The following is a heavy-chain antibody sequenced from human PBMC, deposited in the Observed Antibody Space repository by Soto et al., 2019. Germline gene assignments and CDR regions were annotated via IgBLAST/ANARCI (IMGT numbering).Heavy chain of an antibody. D-gene: IGHD3-10*01. CDR1: RFTFSSFG. V-gene: IGHV3-33*01. CDR2: IWYDGSNK. Sequence: QVQLVGSGGGVVQPGRSLRLSCAASRFTFSSFGMHWVRQAPGKGLEWVAVIWYDGSNKYYGDSVKGRFTISRDNSKNKMYLQMNSLRAEDTAMYYCARDNGYGSGGGWFDPWGQGTLVTVSS. CDR3: ARDNGYGSGGGWFDP. J-gene: IGHJ5*02.